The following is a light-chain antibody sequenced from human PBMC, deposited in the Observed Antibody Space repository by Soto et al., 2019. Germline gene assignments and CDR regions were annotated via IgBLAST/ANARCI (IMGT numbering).Light chain of an antibody. V-gene: IGKV3-20*01. J-gene: IGKJ1*01. CDR3: QQYSSSQWT. CDR2: GAS. Sequence: EIVLTQSPGTLSLSPGERATLSCRASQNIRSNYLAWYQQKPGQAPRLLIYGAYGASTRATGIPDRFSGSGSGTDFTLTISRLEPEDFAVYYCQQYSSSQWTFGQGTKVDIK. CDR1: QNIRSNY.